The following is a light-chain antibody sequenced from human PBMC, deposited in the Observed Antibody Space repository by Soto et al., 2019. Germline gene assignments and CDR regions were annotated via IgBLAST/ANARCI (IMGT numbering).Light chain of an antibody. CDR3: ATWDDSLSRYV. Sequence: QSVLTQSPSASGTPGQKVTIPCSGSISNIGSDSVSWLQQLPGSAPRLLIYTDHQRASAVPDRFSAYKYGTSASLDISGLQSAEEAVYYCATWDDSLSRYVFGTGTKLTVL. V-gene: IGLV1-44*01. J-gene: IGLJ1*01. CDR2: TDH. CDR1: ISNIGSDS.